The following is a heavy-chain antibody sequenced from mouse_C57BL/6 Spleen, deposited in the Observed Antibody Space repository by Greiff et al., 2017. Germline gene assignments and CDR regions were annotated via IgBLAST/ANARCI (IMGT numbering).Heavy chain of an antibody. CDR3: ARDITTVGATDAMDD. CDR2: IHPNSGST. D-gene: IGHD1-1*01. CDR1: GYTFTSYW. J-gene: IGHJ4*01. V-gene: IGHV1-64*01. Sequence: QVQLQQPGAELVKPGASVKLSCKASGYTFTSYWMHWVKQRPGQDLEWIGMIHPNSGSTNYNEKFKSKATLTVDKSSSTAYMHLSSLTSEDSAVYYCARDITTVGATDAMDDWGQGTSVTVAA.